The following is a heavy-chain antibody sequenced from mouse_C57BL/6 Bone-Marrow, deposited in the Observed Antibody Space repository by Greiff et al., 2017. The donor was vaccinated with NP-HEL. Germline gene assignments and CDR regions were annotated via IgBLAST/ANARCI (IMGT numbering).Heavy chain of an antibody. J-gene: IGHJ4*01. Sequence: VQLQESGPGLVAPSQSLSITCTVSGFSLTSYGVDWVRQSPGKGLEWLGVIWGVGSTNYNSALKSRLSISKDNSKSQVFLKMNSLQTDDTAMYYCASRNYGSKGAMDYWGQGTSVTVSS. D-gene: IGHD1-1*01. CDR2: IWGVGST. V-gene: IGHV2-6*01. CDR3: ASRNYGSKGAMDY. CDR1: GFSLTSYG.